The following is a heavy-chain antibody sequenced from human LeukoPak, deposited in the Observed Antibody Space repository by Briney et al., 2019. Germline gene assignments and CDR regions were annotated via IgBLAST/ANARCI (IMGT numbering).Heavy chain of an antibody. CDR1: GFTFSSYG. J-gene: IGHJ6*02. Sequence: GSLRLSCAASGFTFSSYGLHWVRQAPGKGLEWVANIKQDGSEKYYVDSVKGRFTISRDNAKNSLYLQMNSLRAEDTAVYYCARGGVVITEYYYYYGMDVWGQGTTVTVSS. CDR3: ARGGVVITEYYYYYGMDV. CDR2: IKQDGSEK. D-gene: IGHD3-3*01. V-gene: IGHV3-7*01.